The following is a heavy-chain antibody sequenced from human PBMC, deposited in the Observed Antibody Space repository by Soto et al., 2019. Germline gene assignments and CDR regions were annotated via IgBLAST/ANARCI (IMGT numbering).Heavy chain of an antibody. V-gene: IGHV1-18*01. CDR3: AKAGLGQVYYYYGMDV. CDR1: GYTFTSYG. Sequence: SVKVSCKASGYTFTSYGISWVRQAPGQGLEWMGWISAYNGNTNYAQKLQGRVTMTTDTSTSTAYMELRSLRSDDTAVYYCAKAGLGQVYYYYGMDVWGQGTTVTVSS. D-gene: IGHD6-19*01. CDR2: ISAYNGNT. J-gene: IGHJ6*02.